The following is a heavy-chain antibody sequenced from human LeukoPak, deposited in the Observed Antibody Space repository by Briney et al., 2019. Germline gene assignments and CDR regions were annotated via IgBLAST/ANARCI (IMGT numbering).Heavy chain of an antibody. J-gene: IGHJ6*03. V-gene: IGHV3-23*01. Sequence: GGSLRLSCAASGFTFSSYEMNWVRQAPGKGLEWVSAISGSGGSTYYADSVKGRFTISRDNSKNTLYLQMNSLRAEDTAVYYCAKDGWELLNYYYYMDVWGKGTTVTVSS. CDR1: GFTFSSYE. CDR3: AKDGWELLNYYYYMDV. CDR2: ISGSGGST. D-gene: IGHD1-26*01.